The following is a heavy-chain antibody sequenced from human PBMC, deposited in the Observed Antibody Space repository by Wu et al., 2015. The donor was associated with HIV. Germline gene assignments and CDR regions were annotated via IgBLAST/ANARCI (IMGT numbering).Heavy chain of an antibody. V-gene: IGHV1-46*02. CDR2: INPSAGST. D-gene: IGHD1-26*01. J-gene: IGHJ4*02. CDR1: GFIFKDYY. Sequence: QVQLLQSGAEVKRPGASVKVSCKASGFIFKDYYIHWVRQAPGQGLEWMGIINPSAGSTSYAQKFQGRVTMTRDTSTSTVYMELSSLRSDDTAVYFCARTILYSGSYFDYWGQGTLVTVSS. CDR3: ARTILYSGSYFDY.